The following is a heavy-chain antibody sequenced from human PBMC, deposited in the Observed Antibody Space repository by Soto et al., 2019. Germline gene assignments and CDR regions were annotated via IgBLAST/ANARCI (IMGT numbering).Heavy chain of an antibody. CDR3: ARGSYYYDSSGYYHY. CDR1: GDSISGYY. V-gene: IGHV4-59*01. Sequence: SETLSLTCTVSGDSISGYYWSWIRQPPGKGLEWIGYIYYTGSPKYNLSLKSRVTISVDRSKNQFSLTLSSVTAADTAVYYCARGSYYYDSSGYYHYWGHGTLVTVSS. D-gene: IGHD3-22*01. J-gene: IGHJ4*01. CDR2: IYYTGSP.